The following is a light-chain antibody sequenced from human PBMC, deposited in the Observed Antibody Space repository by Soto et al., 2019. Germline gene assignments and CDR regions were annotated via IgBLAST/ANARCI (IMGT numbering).Light chain of an antibody. CDR2: AAS. Sequence: DIQVTQTPSSLSASVGDRVTITCRASQGISDSLAWYQQKPGKVPKLLIYAASTLQSGVPSRFSGSGSGTDFTLTISSLQPEDVATYYCQQSYRTPHTFGPGTKLETK. J-gene: IGKJ2*01. V-gene: IGKV1-27*01. CDR1: QGISDS. CDR3: QQSYRTPHT.